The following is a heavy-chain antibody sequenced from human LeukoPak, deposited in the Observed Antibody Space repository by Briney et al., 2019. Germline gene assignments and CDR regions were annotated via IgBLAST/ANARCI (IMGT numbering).Heavy chain of an antibody. CDR2: IYYSGST. CDR3: PFLEGPFDY. D-gene: IGHD3-3*01. V-gene: IGHV4-39*07. J-gene: IGHJ4*02. Sequence: SETLSLTCTVSGGSISSSSYYWGWLRQPPGKGLEWIGSIYYSGSTYYNPSLKSRVTISVDTSKNQFSLKLSSVTAADTAVYYCPFLEGPFDYWGQGTLVTVSS. CDR1: GGSISSSSYY.